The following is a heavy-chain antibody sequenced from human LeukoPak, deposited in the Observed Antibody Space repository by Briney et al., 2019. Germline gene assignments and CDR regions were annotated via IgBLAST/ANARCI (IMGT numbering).Heavy chain of an antibody. CDR3: ARVNSSGYYYDY. Sequence: GSLRLSCAASGFTVSSNYMSWVRQAPGKGLEWIGEINHSGSTNYNPSLKSRVTISVDTSKNQFSLKLSSVTAADTAVYYCARVNSSGYYYDYWGQGTLVTVSS. CDR2: INHSGST. D-gene: IGHD3-22*01. V-gene: IGHV4-34*01. CDR1: GFTVSSNY. J-gene: IGHJ4*02.